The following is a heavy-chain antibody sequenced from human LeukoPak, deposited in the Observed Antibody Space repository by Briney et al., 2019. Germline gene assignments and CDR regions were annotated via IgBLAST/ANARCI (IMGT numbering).Heavy chain of an antibody. V-gene: IGHV3-7*01. CDR1: GLTFSSHW. CDR2: TNEAGSGQ. CDR3: SNKRDY. Sequence: GGSLRLSCTASGLTFSSHWMTWVRQAPGKGLEWVANTNEAGSGQNYVGSVKGRFTVSRDNAKNSLYLQMNSLRVEDTAIYYRSNKRDYWGQGTLVTVSS. J-gene: IGHJ4*02.